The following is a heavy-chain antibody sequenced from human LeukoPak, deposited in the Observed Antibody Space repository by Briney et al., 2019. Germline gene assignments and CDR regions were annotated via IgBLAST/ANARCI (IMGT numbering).Heavy chain of an antibody. J-gene: IGHJ6*03. V-gene: IGHV4-59*01. D-gene: IGHD4-17*01. CDR3: ARDRPTTVTTEDYRYYYYYMDV. CDR1: GGSISSYF. CDR2: IYDSGST. Sequence: PSETLSLTCTVSGGSISSYFWSWIRQPPGKGLEWIGYIYDSGSTNYNPSLKSRVTISVDTSKNQFSLKLTSVTAADTAVYYCARDRPTTVTTEDYRYYYYYMDVRGKGTTVTVSS.